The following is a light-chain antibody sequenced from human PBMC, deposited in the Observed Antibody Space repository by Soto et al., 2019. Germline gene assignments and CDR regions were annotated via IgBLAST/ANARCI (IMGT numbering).Light chain of an antibody. CDR3: CSYTGSSTPYV. CDR1: SSDVGSYNL. Sequence: HSVLTQPASVSGAAGQALTISCTGTSSDVGSYNLVSWYQQQPRKAPKLMISEVSKRPSRVSDRFSGSKSGNTASLTISGLQAEDEADYYCCSYTGSSTPYVFGTGTKVTVL. CDR2: EVS. V-gene: IGLV2-23*02. J-gene: IGLJ1*01.